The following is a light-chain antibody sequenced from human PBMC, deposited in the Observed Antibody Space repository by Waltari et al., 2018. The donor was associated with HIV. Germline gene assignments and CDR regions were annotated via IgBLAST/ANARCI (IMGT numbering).Light chain of an antibody. CDR1: QSVRSSY. CDR3: QQYYSSPPST. V-gene: IGKV3-20*01. CDR2: GAC. J-gene: IGKJ4*01. Sequence: VLTQSPGTLSLSPGEIATLSCRATQSVRSSYLVGYQDKPGQAPRLLTDGACSRVTGIPDRFSGSGSGTDCTLTISRLEPEDFAVYYCQQYYSSPPSTVGGGTKVEIK.